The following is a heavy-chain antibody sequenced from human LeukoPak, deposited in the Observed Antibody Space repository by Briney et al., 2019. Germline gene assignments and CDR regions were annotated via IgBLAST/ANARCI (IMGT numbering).Heavy chain of an antibody. D-gene: IGHD4-17*01. Sequence: PGGSLRLSCAASGFTFSSYAMHWVRQAPGKGLEWVAVISYDGSNKYYADSVKGRFTFSRDNSKNTLYLQMNSLRAEDAAVYHCAKDQGDYRAFDYWGQGTLVTVSS. V-gene: IGHV3-30*04. CDR1: GFTFSSYA. J-gene: IGHJ4*02. CDR2: ISYDGSNK. CDR3: AKDQGDYRAFDY.